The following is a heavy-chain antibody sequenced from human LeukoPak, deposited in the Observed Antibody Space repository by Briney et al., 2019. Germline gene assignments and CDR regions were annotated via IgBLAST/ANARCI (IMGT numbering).Heavy chain of an antibody. V-gene: IGHV3-66*01. CDR1: GFTFNSYN. CDR3: ARACESSSPGFMDV. Sequence: GGSLRLSCAASGFTFNSYNMNWVRQASGKGLEWVSTISVSSGTFYADSVKGRFTTSRDNSMNTLYLQMNSLRAEDTAVYYCARACESSSPGFMDVWGKGTTVTVSS. CDR2: ISVSSGT. D-gene: IGHD6-13*01. J-gene: IGHJ6*03.